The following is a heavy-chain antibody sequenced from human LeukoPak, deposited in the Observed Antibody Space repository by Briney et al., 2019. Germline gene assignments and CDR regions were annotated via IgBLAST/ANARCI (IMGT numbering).Heavy chain of an antibody. D-gene: IGHD3-16*01. J-gene: IGHJ4*02. Sequence: GGSLRLSCVVSTFTKAWMNWVRQAPGKGLEWVGRVKNRGGDRTTDYAAPVKGRFIISRDDSKKTVYLQMDSLKTEDTAVYFCTTEYFGGFEYWGQGTLVTVSS. CDR3: TTEYFGGFEY. CDR2: VKNRGGDRTT. CDR1: TFTKAW. V-gene: IGHV3-15*07.